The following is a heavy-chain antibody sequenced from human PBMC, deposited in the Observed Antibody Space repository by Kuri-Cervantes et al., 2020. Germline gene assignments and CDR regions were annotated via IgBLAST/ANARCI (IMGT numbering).Heavy chain of an antibody. CDR1: GFTFSDYY. V-gene: IGHV3-11*04. CDR3: AIQRTTVKTWDAFDI. Sequence: GESLKISCAASGFTFSDYYMSWIRQAPGKGLEWVSYISSSGSTIYYADSVKGRFTISRDNAKNSLYLQMNSLRPEDTAVYYCAIQRTTVKTWDAFDIWGQGTTVTVSS. CDR2: ISSSGSTI. D-gene: IGHD4-17*01. J-gene: IGHJ3*02.